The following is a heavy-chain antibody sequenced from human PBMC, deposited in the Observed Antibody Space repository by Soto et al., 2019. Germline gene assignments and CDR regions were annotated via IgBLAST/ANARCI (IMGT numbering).Heavy chain of an antibody. CDR3: WRYCSSPSGDAKYWFAP. Sequence: EVQLLESGGGLVKPGGSLRLSCEASGFTLTNAWMTWVRQAPGKGLVWIGIIRGKDYGGTTDYAAPVKGRFSNSSDDSKTSLFPQMNNLTTEDTAVYYCWRYCSSPSGDAKYWFAPRGQGTQVTVSA. CDR1: GFTLTNAW. D-gene: IGHD2-2*01. J-gene: IGHJ5*02. CDR2: IRGKDYGGTT. V-gene: IGHV3-15*01.